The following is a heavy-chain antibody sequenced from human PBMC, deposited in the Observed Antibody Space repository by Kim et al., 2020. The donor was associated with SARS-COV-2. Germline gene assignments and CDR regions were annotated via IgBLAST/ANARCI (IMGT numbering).Heavy chain of an antibody. CDR3: ARRGGSYYPFDY. D-gene: IGHD1-26*01. CDR2: IYYSGST. Sequence: ETLSLTCTVSGGSISSSSYYWGWIRQPPGKGLEWIGSIYYSGSTYYNPSLKSRVTISVDTSKNQFSLKLSSVTAADTAVYYCARRGGSYYPFDYWGQGTLVTVSS. J-gene: IGHJ4*02. CDR1: GGSISSSSYY. V-gene: IGHV4-39*01.